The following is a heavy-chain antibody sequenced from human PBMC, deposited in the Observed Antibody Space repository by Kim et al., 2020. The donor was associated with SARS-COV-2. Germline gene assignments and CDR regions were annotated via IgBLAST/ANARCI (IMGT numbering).Heavy chain of an antibody. D-gene: IGHD3-10*01. CDR2: IIPIFGTA. Sequence: SVKVSCKASGGTFSSYAISWVRQAPGQGLEWMGGIIPIFGTANYAQKFQGRVTITADESTSTAYMELSSLRSEDTAVYYCARVGGFGEYYYYYGMDVWGQGTTVTVSS. V-gene: IGHV1-69*13. CDR3: ARVGGFGEYYYYYGMDV. CDR1: GGTFSSYA. J-gene: IGHJ6*02.